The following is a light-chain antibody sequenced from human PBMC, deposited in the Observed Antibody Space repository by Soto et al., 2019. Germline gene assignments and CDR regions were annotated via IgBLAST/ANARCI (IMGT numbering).Light chain of an antibody. CDR3: QKYNNWPWT. J-gene: IGKJ1*01. CDR2: GAS. Sequence: EIVMTQSPATLSFSPGDSATLSCRASQSVSSNLAWYQQKPGQAPRLLIYGASTRATGVPARFSGSGSGTELTLTISRLQSEDFAVYYCQKYNNWPWTCGQGTKVDIK. V-gene: IGKV3-15*01. CDR1: QSVSSN.